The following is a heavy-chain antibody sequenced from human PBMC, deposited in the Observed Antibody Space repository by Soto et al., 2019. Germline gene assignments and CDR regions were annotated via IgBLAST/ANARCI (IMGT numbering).Heavy chain of an antibody. Sequence: DVHLLESGGHLVQPGGSLRLSCAASGFTFSSYAMSWVRQAPGKGLEWVSSVSAGGDMTYYSDSVKGRFTISRDNSNNALFLQMNSLRIEDTALYYCARGDRGGSGSPASYYCSGLDVWGQGTTVTVS. V-gene: IGHV3-23*01. CDR1: GFTFSSYA. J-gene: IGHJ6*02. D-gene: IGHD3-10*01. CDR3: ARGDRGGSGSPASYYCSGLDV. CDR2: VSAGGDMT.